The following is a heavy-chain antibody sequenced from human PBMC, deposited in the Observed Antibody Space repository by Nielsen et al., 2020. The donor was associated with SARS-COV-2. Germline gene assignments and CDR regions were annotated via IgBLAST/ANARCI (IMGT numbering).Heavy chain of an antibody. CDR3: ASLYGDYSHGY. CDR2: IKQDGSEK. D-gene: IGHD4-17*01. CDR1: GFTCSSYW. Sequence: GESLKISCAASGFTCSSYWMSWVRQAPGKGLEWGANIKQDGSEKYYVDSVKGRFTISRDNAKNSLYLQMNSLRAEDTALYHCASLYGDYSHGYWGQGTLVTVSS. V-gene: IGHV3-7*03. J-gene: IGHJ4*02.